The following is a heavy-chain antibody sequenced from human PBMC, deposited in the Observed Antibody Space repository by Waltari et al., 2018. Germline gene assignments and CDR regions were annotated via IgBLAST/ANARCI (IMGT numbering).Heavy chain of an antibody. CDR2: INHRGST. CDR3: AGISSVVRGGSVYYGMDV. D-gene: IGHD3-10*01. V-gene: IGHV4-34*01. CDR1: GGSFSGYY. Sequence: QVQLQQWGAGLLKPSETLSLTCAVYGGSFSGYYWSWIRQPPGKGLEWIGEINHRGSTTYNPSLKSRVTISVDTSKNQFSLKLSSVTAADTAVYYCAGISSVVRGGSVYYGMDVWGQGTTVTVSS. J-gene: IGHJ6*02.